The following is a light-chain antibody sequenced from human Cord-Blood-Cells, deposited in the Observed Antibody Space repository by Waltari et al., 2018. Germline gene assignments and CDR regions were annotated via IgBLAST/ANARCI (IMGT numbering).Light chain of an antibody. V-gene: IGKV1-9*01. J-gene: IGKJ5*01. CDR1: QGMSSY. CDR2: AAS. Sequence: DIQLTQSQSFLSASVGDRVTITCRARQGMSSYLAWYQQKPGKAPKLLIYAASNLQSVVPSRFSGSGAGTEFSLTLSSLQAEAFATYDCQQLNGDASTVGSGRRMEIK. CDR3: QQLNGDAST.